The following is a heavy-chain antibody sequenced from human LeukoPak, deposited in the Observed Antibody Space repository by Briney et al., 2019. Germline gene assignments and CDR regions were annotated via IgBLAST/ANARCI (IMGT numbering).Heavy chain of an antibody. CDR1: GFTFSGSA. CDR2: IRSKANSYAT. CDR3: TRLYLATTVTTPPG. Sequence: QSGGSLRLSCAASGFTFSGSAMHWVRQASGKGLEWVGRIRSKANSYATAYAASVKGRFTISRDDSKNTAYLQMNSLKTEDTAVYYCTRLYLATTVTTPPGWGQGTLVTVSS. J-gene: IGHJ4*02. V-gene: IGHV3-73*01. D-gene: IGHD4-17*01.